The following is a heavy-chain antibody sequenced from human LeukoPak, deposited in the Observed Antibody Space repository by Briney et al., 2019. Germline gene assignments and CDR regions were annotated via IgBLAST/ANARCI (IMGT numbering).Heavy chain of an antibody. CDR1: GGSISTTSYY. D-gene: IGHD5-18*01. CDR2: IYYSGST. V-gene: IGHV4-39*01. CDR3: ARHVYSYGFPSDY. J-gene: IGHJ4*02. Sequence: SETLSLTCTVSGGSISTTSYYWGWIRQPPGKGLEWIGSIYYSGSTYYNPSLKSRVSISVDTSKNQFSLKLSPVTAADTAVFYCARHVYSYGFPSDYWGQGTLVTVSS.